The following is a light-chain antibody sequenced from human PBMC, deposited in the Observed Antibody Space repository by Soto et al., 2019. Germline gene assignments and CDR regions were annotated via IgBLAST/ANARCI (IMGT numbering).Light chain of an antibody. CDR3: TSYAGIKNVL. Sequence: QSALTQPPSASGSPGQSVTISCTGTGSDVGNYNYVSWYQQHPGKAPKLMIYEVNKRPSGVPDRFSGSKSGNTASLTVSVHQDEDEAYYYWTSYAGIKNVLFGGGTQLTVL. J-gene: IGLJ2*01. CDR2: EVN. CDR1: GSDVGNYNY. V-gene: IGLV2-8*01.